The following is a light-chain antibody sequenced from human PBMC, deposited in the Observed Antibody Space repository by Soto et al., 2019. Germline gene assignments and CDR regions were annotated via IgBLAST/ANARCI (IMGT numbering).Light chain of an antibody. CDR3: QQYNNWPPRGT. V-gene: IGKV3-15*01. CDR1: QSVSSN. J-gene: IGKJ1*01. Sequence: EIVMTQSPATLSVSPGERATLSCRASQSVSSNLAWYQQKPGQAPRLLIYGASTRATGIPARFSGSGSGTESTLTISSLQSEDFALYYCQQYNNWPPRGTFGQGTKVEIK. CDR2: GAS.